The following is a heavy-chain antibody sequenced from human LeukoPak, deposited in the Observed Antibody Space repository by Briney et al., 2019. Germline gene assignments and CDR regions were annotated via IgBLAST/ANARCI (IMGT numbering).Heavy chain of an antibody. CDR1: GFTFSNYA. J-gene: IGHJ4*02. V-gene: IGHV3-64D*09. CDR3: GKGSESYCDSKSDY. D-gene: IGHD3-16*02. Sequence: AGSLSLSCSASGFTFSNYAMHWGRQAQGKGLEYVTCISSNGGNTYSPDSVKGRFTISRDNSKNTLYLQMSSLRAEDTAMYYCGKGSESYCDSKSDYWGQETLLTVSS. CDR2: ISSNGGNT.